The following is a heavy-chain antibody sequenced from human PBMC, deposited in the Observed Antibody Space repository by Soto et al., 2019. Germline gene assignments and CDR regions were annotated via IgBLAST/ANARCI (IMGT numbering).Heavy chain of an antibody. J-gene: IGHJ6*02. V-gene: IGHV1-46*01. Sequence: QVQLVQSGAEVKKPGASVKVSCKASGYTFTSYYMHWVRQAPGQGLEWMGIINPSGGSTSYAQKFQGRVTMTRDTSTSTVYMELSSLRAEDTAVYYCARGVPHPPVGVVISAPYYYGMDVWGQGTTVTVSS. CDR2: INPSGGST. CDR3: ARGVPHPPVGVVISAPYYYGMDV. CDR1: GYTFTSYY. D-gene: IGHD3-3*01.